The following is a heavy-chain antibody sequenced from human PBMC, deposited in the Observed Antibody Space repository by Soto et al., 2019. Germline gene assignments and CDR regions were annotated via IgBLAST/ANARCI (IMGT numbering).Heavy chain of an antibody. V-gene: IGHV1-18*01. CDR2: IGPYNGNT. J-gene: IGHJ2*01. Sequence: QVQLVQSGAEVKKPGASVKVSCKASGYTFNKYGISWVRQAPRQGLEWMGWIGPYNGNTDHAQNFQGRVTMTTDTSTNTAYMELRSLRSDDTALYYCATCYCSVGSCYTCWHFDLWGSGTLVTVSS. CDR3: ATCYCSVGSCYTCWHFDL. CDR1: GYTFNKYG. D-gene: IGHD2-15*01.